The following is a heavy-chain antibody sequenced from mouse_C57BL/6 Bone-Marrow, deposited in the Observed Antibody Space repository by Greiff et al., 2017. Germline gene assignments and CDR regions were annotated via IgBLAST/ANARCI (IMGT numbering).Heavy chain of an antibody. Sequence: QVQLQQSGAELVRPGTSVKVSCKASGYAFTHYLIEWVKQRPGQGLEWIGVINPGSGGTNYNEKFKGKATLTADKSSSTAYMQLSSLTSEDSAVYFCARYGSTYWYFDVWGTGTTVTVSS. V-gene: IGHV1-54*01. CDR1: GYAFTHYL. CDR2: INPGSGGT. J-gene: IGHJ1*03. CDR3: ARYGSTYWYFDV. D-gene: IGHD1-1*01.